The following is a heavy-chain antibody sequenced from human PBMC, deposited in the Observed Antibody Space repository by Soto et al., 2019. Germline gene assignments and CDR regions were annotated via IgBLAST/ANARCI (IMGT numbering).Heavy chain of an antibody. D-gene: IGHD5-18*01. Sequence: QVTLKESGPVLLKPTETLTLTCTVSGFSLSNAGMGGIWSRQPPGKALEWLAHIFSNDEESYSTSLKSRITISKDTSKSQVVLTMTNMDPVDTATYYCSRMKQRDCFDYWGQGTLGTVSS. CDR3: SRMKQRDCFDY. J-gene: IGHJ4*02. CDR2: IFSNDEE. CDR1: GFSLSNAGMG. V-gene: IGHV2-26*01.